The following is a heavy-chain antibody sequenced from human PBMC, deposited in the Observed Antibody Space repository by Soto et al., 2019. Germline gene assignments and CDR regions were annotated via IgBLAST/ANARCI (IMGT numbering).Heavy chain of an antibody. CDR1: GYSFRTHG. D-gene: IGHD2-15*01. J-gene: IGHJ5*02. V-gene: IGHV1-18*01. CDR2: ISTYDDKT. CDR3: ARDLGYCNSSGCFRNWCDP. Sequence: QVQLVQSGAEVKTPGASVKVSCRASGYSFRTHGISWVRQAPGQGLEWMGWISTYDDKTNFPQKFQGRITMTTDTSTSTAYMELRSLGSDDTAVYFCARDLGYCNSSGCFRNWCDPWGQGTLVTVSS.